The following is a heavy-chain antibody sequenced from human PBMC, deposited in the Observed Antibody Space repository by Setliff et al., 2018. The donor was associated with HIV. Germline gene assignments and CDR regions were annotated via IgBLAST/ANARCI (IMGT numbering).Heavy chain of an antibody. Sequence: PSETLSLTCTVSGGSISSYYWSWIRQPPGKGLEWIGYIYYSGSTNYNPSLKSRVTISVDTSKNQFSLKLSPVTAADTAVYYCARGDGTKYYYYYMDVWGKGTTVTVSS. V-gene: IGHV4-59*01. CDR2: IYYSGST. CDR3: ARGDGTKYYYYYMDV. CDR1: GGSISSYY. D-gene: IGHD1-7*01. J-gene: IGHJ6*03.